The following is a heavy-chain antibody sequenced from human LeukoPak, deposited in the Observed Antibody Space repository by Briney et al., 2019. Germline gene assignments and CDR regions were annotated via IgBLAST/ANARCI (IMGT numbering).Heavy chain of an antibody. V-gene: IGHV4-4*07. CDR2: FYTRGTT. D-gene: IGHD3-16*01. CDR3: ARDFGGAFDI. CDR1: GGSISIYY. Sequence: SETLSLTCTVSGGSISIYYWSWIRQSAGKGLEWIGRFYTRGTTKYNPSLRSRVTMSVDTSKNQLSLKLSSVTAADTAVYYCARDFGGAFDIWGQGTMVTVSS. J-gene: IGHJ3*02.